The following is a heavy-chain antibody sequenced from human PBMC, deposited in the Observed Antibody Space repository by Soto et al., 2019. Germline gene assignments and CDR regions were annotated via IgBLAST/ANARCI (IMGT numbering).Heavy chain of an antibody. J-gene: IGHJ4*02. CDR2: VSHDGSNT. V-gene: IGHV3-30*18. CDR3: AKGGRQWLVTSDFNY. D-gene: IGHD6-19*01. Sequence: VQLVESGGGVVQPGRSLRFSCAASGFTFSDYAMHWVRQAPGKGLEWVAVVSHDGSNTHYADSVKGRFTISRDTSKNTVSLEMTSLRAEDTAVYYCAKGGRQWLVTSDFNYWGQGDLVTVSS. CDR1: GFTFSDYA.